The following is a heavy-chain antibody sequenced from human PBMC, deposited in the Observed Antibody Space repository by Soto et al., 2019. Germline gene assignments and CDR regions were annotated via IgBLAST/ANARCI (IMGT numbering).Heavy chain of an antibody. CDR2: LSGSGGST. CDR3: AKDEYYDSSGEGYFDL. J-gene: IGHJ2*01. Sequence: EVQLLESGGGLVQPGGSLRLSCAASGFTFSSYAMSWVRQAPGKGLEWVSALSGSGGSTYYADSVKGLFTISRDNSKNTLYRQMKRLRAEDMAVYYCAKDEYYDSSGEGYFDLWGRGTLVTVSS. V-gene: IGHV3-23*01. D-gene: IGHD3-22*01. CDR1: GFTFSSYA.